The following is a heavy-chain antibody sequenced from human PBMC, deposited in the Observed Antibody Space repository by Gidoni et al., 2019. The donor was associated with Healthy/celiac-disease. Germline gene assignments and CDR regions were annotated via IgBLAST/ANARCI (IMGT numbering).Heavy chain of an antibody. V-gene: IGHV3-23*01. CDR2: ISGSGGST. J-gene: IGHJ4*02. Sequence: EVHLLESGGGLVQPGGSLRLSCAASGFTFVTSAMSWVRQAPGKGLEWGSAISGSGGSTYYADSVKGRFTISRDNSKNTLYLQMNSLRAEDTAVYYCAKDRRVRAAAGTGPYFDYWGQGTLVTVSS. CDR1: GFTFVTSA. D-gene: IGHD6-13*01. CDR3: AKDRRVRAAAGTGPYFDY.